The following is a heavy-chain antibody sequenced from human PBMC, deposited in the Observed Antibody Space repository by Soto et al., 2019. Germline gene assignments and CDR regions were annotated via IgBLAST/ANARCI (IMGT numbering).Heavy chain of an antibody. Sequence: QVQLVESGGGVVQPGRSLRLSCAASGFTFSSVGMHWVRQAPGKGLEWVAVMSYDGSNKYYADPVKGRFTISRDNSKNTLFLQMNSLRAEDTPVYYCAKDQDIVATTRPGYYYYGMDVWGQGTTVTVSS. J-gene: IGHJ6*02. CDR3: AKDQDIVATTRPGYYYYGMDV. D-gene: IGHD5-12*01. V-gene: IGHV3-30*18. CDR1: GFTFSSVG. CDR2: MSYDGSNK.